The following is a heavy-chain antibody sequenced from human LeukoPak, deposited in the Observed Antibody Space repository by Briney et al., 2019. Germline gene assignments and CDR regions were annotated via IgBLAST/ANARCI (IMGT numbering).Heavy chain of an antibody. J-gene: IGHJ6*02. CDR1: GFTLGAFA. V-gene: IGHV3-43*02. CDR3: ATWAFYHSLDV. D-gene: IGHD1-26*01. Sequence: GGSLRLSCAAYGFTLGAFAMHWVRQAPGKGLEWVSLIDKDGRSTYYADSVKGRFTISRDNSKNSLYLQMNSLRTEDTALYYCATWAFYHSLDVWGQGTTVTVSS. CDR2: IDKDGRST.